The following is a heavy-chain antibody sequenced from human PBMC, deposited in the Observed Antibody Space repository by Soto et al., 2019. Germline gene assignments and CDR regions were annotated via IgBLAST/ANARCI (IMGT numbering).Heavy chain of an antibody. J-gene: IGHJ4*02. CDR2: ISYDGSNK. CDR3: AKNPFDY. CDR1: GFTFSNYG. V-gene: IGHV3-30*18. Sequence: EGSLRLSCAASGFTFSNYGMHWVRQAPGKGLEWVAVISYDGSNKYYADSVKGRFTISRDNSKKTLFLQVNSLRAEDTAVYYCAKNPFDYWGQGTLVTVSS.